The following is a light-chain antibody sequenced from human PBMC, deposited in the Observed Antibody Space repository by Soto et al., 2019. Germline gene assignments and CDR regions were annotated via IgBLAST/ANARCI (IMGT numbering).Light chain of an antibody. CDR1: QSVASN. Sequence: EIVMTQSPASLSVSPGEGATLSCRASQSVASNVAWYQQKPGQGPRLLIHGASTRAVGVPARFSGSGSGTDFTLIISSLQSEDFAVXYCQQYHNWPPQYTFGQGTKLQIK. V-gene: IGKV3-15*01. J-gene: IGKJ2*01. CDR2: GAS. CDR3: QQYHNWPPQYT.